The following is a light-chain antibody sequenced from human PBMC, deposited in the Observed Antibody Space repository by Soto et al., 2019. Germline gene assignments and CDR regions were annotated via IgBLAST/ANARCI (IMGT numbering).Light chain of an antibody. V-gene: IGKV3-11*01. J-gene: IGKJ3*01. CDR3: QQRSNWPPFT. Sequence: EIVLTQSPATLSLSPGERATLSCRASQSVSSYLAWYQQKPGQAPRLLIYDASNRATGIPARFSGSGSGTDFTLAISCLEPEGFAVYYCQQRSNWPPFTFGPGTKVDIK. CDR1: QSVSSY. CDR2: DAS.